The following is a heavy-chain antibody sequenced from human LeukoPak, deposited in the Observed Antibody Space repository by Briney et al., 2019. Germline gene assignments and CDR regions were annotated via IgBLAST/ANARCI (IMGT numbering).Heavy chain of an antibody. CDR1: GYTFTGYY. Sequence: ASVKVSCKASGYTFTGYYMHWVRQAPGQGLEWMGWINPNSGGTNYAQKFQGRVTMTRDTSISTAYMELSRLRSDDTAVYYCARAPPFYYYDSSGYQWWFDPWGQGTLVTVPS. J-gene: IGHJ5*02. CDR3: ARAPPFYYYDSSGYQWWFDP. V-gene: IGHV1-2*02. D-gene: IGHD3-22*01. CDR2: INPNSGGT.